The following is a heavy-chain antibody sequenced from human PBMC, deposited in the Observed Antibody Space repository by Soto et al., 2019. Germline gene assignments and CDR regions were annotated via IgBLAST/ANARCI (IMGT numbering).Heavy chain of an antibody. CDR3: ARRNSYDTSPFDY. V-gene: IGHV4-39*01. J-gene: IGHJ4*02. CDR1: GGSISSSSYY. CDR2: IYYSGST. Sequence: QLQLQESGPGLVKPSETLSLTCTVSGGSISSSSYYWGWIRQPPGKGLEWIGSIYYSGSTYYNPSLKSRGTISVDTSKNQFSLKLSSVTAADTAVYYCARRNSYDTSPFDYWGQGTLVTVSS. D-gene: IGHD5-18*01.